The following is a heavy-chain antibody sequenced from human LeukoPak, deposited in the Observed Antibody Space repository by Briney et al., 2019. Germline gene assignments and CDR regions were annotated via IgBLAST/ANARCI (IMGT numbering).Heavy chain of an antibody. D-gene: IGHD2-15*01. CDR2: IYTSGST. J-gene: IGHJ4*02. Sequence: PSETLSLTCTVSGDSISGYYWSWIRQPPGKGLECLGYIYTSGSTNYSPSLKSRVTISVDTSKNQFSLKLSSVTAADTAVYYCARMAGLFRGPQFDYWGQGTLVTVSS. CDR1: GDSISGYY. V-gene: IGHV4-4*09. CDR3: ARMAGLFRGPQFDY.